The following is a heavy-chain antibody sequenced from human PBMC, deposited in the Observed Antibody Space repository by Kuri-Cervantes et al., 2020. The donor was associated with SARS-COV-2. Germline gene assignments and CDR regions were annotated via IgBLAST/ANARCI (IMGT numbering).Heavy chain of an antibody. D-gene: IGHD3-3*01. CDR3: ARGPRKIWSGYPFNYYYYYMDV. V-gene: IGHV4-39*01. CDR1: GGSISSSSYY. J-gene: IGHJ6*03. Sequence: ESLKISCTVSGGSISSSSYYWGWIRQPPGKGLEWIGSIYYSGSTYYNPSLKSRVTISVDTSKNQFSLKLSSVTAADTAVYYCARGPRKIWSGYPFNYYYYYMDVWGKGTTVTVSS. CDR2: IYYSGST.